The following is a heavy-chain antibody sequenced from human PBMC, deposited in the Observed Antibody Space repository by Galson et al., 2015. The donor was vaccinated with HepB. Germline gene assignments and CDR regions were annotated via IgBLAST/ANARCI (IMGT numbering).Heavy chain of an antibody. CDR2: ISVYNGDT. V-gene: IGHV1-18*01. CDR1: GYTFSDYG. CDR3: AREGPFGYCRGGDCYWDAFDI. J-gene: IGHJ3*02. D-gene: IGHD2-15*01. Sequence: SVKVSCKASGYTFSDYGINWVRQAPGQGLEWMGWISVYNGDTDFAQKFQGRVTMTTDTSTSTAYMDLRSLRSDDTAVYYCAREGPFGYCRGGDCYWDAFDIWGQGNSGHRLF.